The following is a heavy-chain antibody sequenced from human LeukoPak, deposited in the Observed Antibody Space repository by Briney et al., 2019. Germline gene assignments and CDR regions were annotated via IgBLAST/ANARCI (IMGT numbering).Heavy chain of an antibody. CDR2: IYYSGST. V-gene: IGHV4-59*01. Sequence: SETLSLTCTVSGGSISSYYWSWIRQPPGEGLEWIGYIYYSGSTYYNPSLKSRVTISVDTSKNQFSLKLSSVTAADTAVYYCARDSSGYDTLDYWGQGTLVTVSS. CDR3: ARDSSGYDTLDY. CDR1: GGSISSYY. D-gene: IGHD5-12*01. J-gene: IGHJ4*02.